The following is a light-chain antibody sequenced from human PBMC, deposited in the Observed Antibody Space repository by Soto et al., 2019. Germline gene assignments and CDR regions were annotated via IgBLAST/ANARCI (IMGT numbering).Light chain of an antibody. CDR1: SSDAGAYNS. J-gene: IGLJ1*01. Sequence: QSVLTQPRSVSGSPGQSVTISCTGTSSDAGAYNSVSWYQQHPGKAPKLMIYDVNKRPSGVPDRFSGSKSGNAASLTISGLQAEDEADYYCCSYAGDYIYVFGTGTKVTVL. V-gene: IGLV2-11*01. CDR2: DVN. CDR3: CSYAGDYIYV.